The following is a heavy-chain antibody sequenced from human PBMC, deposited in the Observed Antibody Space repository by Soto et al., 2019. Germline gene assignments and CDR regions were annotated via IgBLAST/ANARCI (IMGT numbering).Heavy chain of an antibody. J-gene: IGHJ2*01. Sequence: QVQLQESGPGLVKPSETLSLTCSVSGGSVSNASFYWTWIRQAPGTGLEYIGYIFYTGVTNYNPSPCSRVTISLDTFKNHFSLKLNSMTAADTAVYYCVRVLDSSWYADLWGRGTLVTVSS. CDR1: GGSVSNASFY. CDR2: IFYTGVT. D-gene: IGHD3-22*01. V-gene: IGHV4-61*03. CDR3: VRVLDSSWYADL.